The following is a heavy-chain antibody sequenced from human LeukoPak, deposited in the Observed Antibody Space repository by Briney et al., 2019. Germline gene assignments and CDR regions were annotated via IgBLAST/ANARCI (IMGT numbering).Heavy chain of an antibody. CDR2: ISSSSITI. Sequence: PGGSLRLSCAASGFTFSSYSLNWVRQAPGKGLEWVSFISSSSITIYYADSVKGRFTVSRDNAKNFLYLEMNSLRVEDAALYYCTKDTSAGGADHWGQGTLVAVSP. J-gene: IGHJ4*02. CDR3: TKDTSAGGADH. V-gene: IGHV3-48*04. D-gene: IGHD2-15*01. CDR1: GFTFSSYS.